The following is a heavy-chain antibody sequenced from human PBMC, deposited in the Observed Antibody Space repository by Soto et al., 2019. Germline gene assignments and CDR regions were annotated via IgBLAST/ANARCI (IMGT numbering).Heavy chain of an antibody. CDR3: ATMDLRQYYFAY. Sequence: DVQLVEAGGGLVKPGGSLRLSCAASDFTFTSAWMNWLRQAPGKGLEWVGRIKSRADGGETHYATPLRGRFTVSRDDSKSTLYLQINSLTTEDTAVYYCATMDLRQYYFAYWGQGTLVTVSS. V-gene: IGHV3-15*07. CDR2: IKSRADGGET. CDR1: DFTFTSAW. J-gene: IGHJ4*02. D-gene: IGHD3-10*01.